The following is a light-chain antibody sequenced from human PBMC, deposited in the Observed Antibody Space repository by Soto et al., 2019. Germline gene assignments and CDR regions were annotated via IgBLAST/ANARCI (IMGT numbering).Light chain of an antibody. V-gene: IGLV2-14*01. CDR1: SSDIGGYNS. CDR2: EVS. Sequence: QSVLTQPASVSGSPGQSITISCTGASSDIGGYNSVSWYQQHPGKAPKLMIYEVSNRPSGVSNRFSGSKSGNTASLTISGLQAEEEADYYCSSYTSSSPYVFGTGTKVTVL. J-gene: IGLJ1*01. CDR3: SSYTSSSPYV.